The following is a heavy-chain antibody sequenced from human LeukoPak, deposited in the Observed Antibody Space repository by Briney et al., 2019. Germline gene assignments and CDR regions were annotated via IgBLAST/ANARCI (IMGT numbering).Heavy chain of an antibody. CDR3: ARTYCRGGSCHFDY. Sequence: PSETLSLTCTVSGGSIRSYYWSWIRQPPGKGLEWIGYIYYSGSTDSNPSLKSRVTISVDTSKNQTSLKLSSVTAADTAVYYCARTYCRGGSCHFDYWGQGTLVTVSS. D-gene: IGHD2-15*01. V-gene: IGHV4-59*08. J-gene: IGHJ4*02. CDR1: GGSIRSYY. CDR2: IYYSGST.